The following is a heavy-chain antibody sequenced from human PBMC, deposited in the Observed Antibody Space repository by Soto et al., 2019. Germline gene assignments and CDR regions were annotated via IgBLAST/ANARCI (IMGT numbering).Heavy chain of an antibody. V-gene: IGHV3-74*01. J-gene: IGHJ4*02. CDR3: ARVWHYFKY. CDR2: INSDGSDV. D-gene: IGHD3-10*01. CDR1: GLTFTSYW. Sequence: EVQLVQSGGGLVQPGGSLRLSCTASGLTFTSYWMHWVRQVPGKGLVWVSRINSDGSDVRYADSVTGRFTISRDNAKNTLYLQMNSLRDEDTAVYYCARVWHYFKYWGQGTLVTVSS.